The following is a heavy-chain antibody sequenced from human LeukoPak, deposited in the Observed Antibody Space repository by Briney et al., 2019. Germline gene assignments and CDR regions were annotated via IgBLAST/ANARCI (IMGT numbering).Heavy chain of an antibody. D-gene: IGHD6-13*01. J-gene: IGHJ6*03. V-gene: IGHV3-53*01. CDR1: GFTVSSYY. CDR2: IYTGGGR. Sequence: GGSLRLSCAASGFTVSSYYMNWVRQAPGKELEWVSVIYTGGGRYYADSVRGRFTISRDTSKNMVFLQMNSLRVEDTAVYYCARGATAGRFSLRPTGAYYMDVWGKGTTVTVSS. CDR3: ARGATAGRFSLRPTGAYYMDV.